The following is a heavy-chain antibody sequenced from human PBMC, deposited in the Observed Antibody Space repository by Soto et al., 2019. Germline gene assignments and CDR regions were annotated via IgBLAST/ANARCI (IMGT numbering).Heavy chain of an antibody. V-gene: IGHV4-30-2*06. Sequence: SETLSLSCTGSGGSISSGGYSWTWIRQSPGKGLEWIGYTYQSGSAYYNPSLKSRVTISVDRSKNQFSLNLTSVTAADTAVYYCARDYYGMDVWGQGTTVTVSS. J-gene: IGHJ6*02. CDR3: ARDYYGMDV. CDR2: TYQSGSA. CDR1: GGSISSGGYS.